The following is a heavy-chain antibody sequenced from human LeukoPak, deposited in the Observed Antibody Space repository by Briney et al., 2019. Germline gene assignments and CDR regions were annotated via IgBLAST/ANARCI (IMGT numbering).Heavy chain of an antibody. Sequence: SETLSLTCAVYGGSFSGYYWSWIRQPPGKGLEWIGEINHSGSTNYNPSLKSRVTISVDTSKNQFSLKLSSVTAADTAVYYCAVPYYDILTGYYRGRYCYYYGMDVWGQGTTVTVSS. D-gene: IGHD3-9*01. CDR1: GGSFSGYY. J-gene: IGHJ6*02. CDR3: AVPYYDILTGYYRGRYCYYYGMDV. V-gene: IGHV4-34*01. CDR2: INHSGST.